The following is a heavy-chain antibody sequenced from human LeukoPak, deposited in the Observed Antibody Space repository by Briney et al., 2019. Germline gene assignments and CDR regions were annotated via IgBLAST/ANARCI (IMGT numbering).Heavy chain of an antibody. J-gene: IGHJ5*02. CDR3: ASHIAAAGFWFDP. CDR2: ISSSSSYI. V-gene: IGHV3-21*01. Sequence: GGSLRLSCAASGFTFSTYNMNWVRQAPGKGLEWVASISSSSSYIYYADSVKGRFTISRDNAKNSLYLQMNSLRAEDTAVYYCASHIAAAGFWFDPWGQGTLVTVSS. D-gene: IGHD6-13*01. CDR1: GFTFSTYN.